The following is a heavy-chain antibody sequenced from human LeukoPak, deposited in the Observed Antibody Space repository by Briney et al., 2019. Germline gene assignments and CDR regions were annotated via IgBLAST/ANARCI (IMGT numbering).Heavy chain of an antibody. Sequence: SETLSLTCTVSGGSISSRSYYWGWIRQPPGKGLGWIGSIHYSGSTYYNPSLKSRLTISVDTSKNQFSLKLSSVTAADTAVYYCARLYCSGGNCYGAFDIWGQGTMVTVSS. CDR3: ARLYCSGGNCYGAFDI. D-gene: IGHD2-15*01. CDR1: GGSISSRSYY. CDR2: IHYSGST. V-gene: IGHV4-39*01. J-gene: IGHJ3*02.